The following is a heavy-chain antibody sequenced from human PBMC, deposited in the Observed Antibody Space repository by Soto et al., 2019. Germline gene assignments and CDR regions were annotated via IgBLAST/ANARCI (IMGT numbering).Heavy chain of an antibody. CDR2: ISSSGSTI. V-gene: IGHV3-11*01. Sequence: QVQLVESGGGLVKPGGSLRLSCAASGFTFSDYYMSWIRQAPGKGLEWVSYISSSGSTIYYADSVKGRFTISRDNANNSLCREMNSPGAEDAAGYYCAREADGGYCRGGSWSGGGYYYYYYMDVWGKGTTVTVSS. CDR3: AREADGGYCRGGSWSGGGYYYYYYMDV. J-gene: IGHJ6*03. D-gene: IGHD2-15*01. CDR1: GFTFSDYY.